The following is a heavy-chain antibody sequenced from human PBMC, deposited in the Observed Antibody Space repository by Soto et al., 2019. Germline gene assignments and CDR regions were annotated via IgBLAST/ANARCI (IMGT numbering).Heavy chain of an antibody. D-gene: IGHD3-22*01. J-gene: IGHJ6*02. V-gene: IGHV1-69*01. Sequence: QVHLLLQSGAEVKKPGSSVKVSCKASGGTPSNSAISWVRQAPGQGLEWMGGIIPVFGLVKYAQNFQGRATITADESTNTAYMELSSLRPEDTAVYYCAGGRIVVVGSRDYYGMDVWGQGTTVTVSS. CDR3: AGGRIVVVGSRDYYGMDV. CDR2: IIPVFGLV. CDR1: GGTPSNSA.